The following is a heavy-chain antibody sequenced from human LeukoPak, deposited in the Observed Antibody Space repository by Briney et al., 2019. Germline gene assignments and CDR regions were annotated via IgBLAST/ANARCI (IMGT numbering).Heavy chain of an antibody. V-gene: IGHV6-1*01. CDR2: TYYRSKWYN. Sequence: SQPLSLTCAISGDSVSSNSAAWNWIRQSPSRGLEWLGRTYYRSKWYNDYAVSVKSRITINPDTSKNQFSLQLNSVTPEDTAVYYCARAQPAGVGNWFDPWGQGTLVTVSS. D-gene: IGHD2-2*01. J-gene: IGHJ5*02. CDR3: ARAQPAGVGNWFDP. CDR1: GDSVSSNSAA.